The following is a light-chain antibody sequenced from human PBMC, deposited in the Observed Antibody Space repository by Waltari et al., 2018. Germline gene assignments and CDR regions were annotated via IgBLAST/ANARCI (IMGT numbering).Light chain of an antibody. CDR2: DAS. CDR3: QQRRTWPLT. J-gene: IGKJ4*01. CDR1: QSVSYY. Sequence: EIVLTQSPATLSLSPGESATLSCRASQSVSYYLAWYQQRPGQAPRLLIYDASSRATGIPARFSGSGSETDFTLTISSLEPEDFAVYYCQQRRTWPLTFGGGTKVEI. V-gene: IGKV3-11*01.